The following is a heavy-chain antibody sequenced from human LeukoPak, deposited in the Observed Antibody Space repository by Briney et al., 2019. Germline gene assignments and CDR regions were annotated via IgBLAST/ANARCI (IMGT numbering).Heavy chain of an antibody. Sequence: GGSLRLSCVASRFTFSDYWMTWVRQAPGKGLERVANIKKDGGETYYMESVKGRFTISRDNARNSLYLQMNSLTVEDTAVYYCARDMGWQQFDQWGQGTLVTVSS. CDR3: ARDMGWQQFDQ. J-gene: IGHJ4*02. CDR2: IKKDGGET. CDR1: RFTFSDYW. D-gene: IGHD5-24*01. V-gene: IGHV3-7*01.